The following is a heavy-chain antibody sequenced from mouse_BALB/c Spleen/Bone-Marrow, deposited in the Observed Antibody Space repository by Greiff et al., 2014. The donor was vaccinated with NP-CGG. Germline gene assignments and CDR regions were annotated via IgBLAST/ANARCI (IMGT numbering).Heavy chain of an antibody. CDR2: ISNLAYSI. CDR1: GFSFSDYG. J-gene: IGHJ4*01. V-gene: IGHV5-15*02. D-gene: IGHD4-1*01. CDR3: TRSNVPGAMDY. Sequence: EVQLVESGGGLAQPGGSRKLSCAASGFSFSDYGMAWVRQAPGKGPEWVGFISNLAYSIYYADTVTGRFTISRENAKNTLYLETSSLRSEDTAMYYCTRSNVPGAMDYWGQGTSVTVSS.